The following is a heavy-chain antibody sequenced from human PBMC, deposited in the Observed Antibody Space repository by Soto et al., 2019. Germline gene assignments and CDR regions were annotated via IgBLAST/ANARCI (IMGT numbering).Heavy chain of an antibody. J-gene: IGHJ3*02. D-gene: IGHD3-16*01. CDR2: ISYDGSNK. CDR3: AKDTSGPLWSIDAFDI. Sequence: PGGSLRLSCAASGFTFSSYGMHWVRQAPGKGLEWVAVISYDGSNKYYADSVKGRFTISRDNSKNTLYLQMNSLRAEDTAVYYCAKDTSGPLWSIDAFDIWGQGTMVTVSS. V-gene: IGHV3-30*18. CDR1: GFTFSSYG.